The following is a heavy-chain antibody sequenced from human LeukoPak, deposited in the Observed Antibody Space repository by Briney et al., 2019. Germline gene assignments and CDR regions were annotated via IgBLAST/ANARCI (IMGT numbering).Heavy chain of an antibody. CDR2: ISYDGSNK. CDR3: ARAGIAVDYRGFDY. CDR1: GFTFSSYG. V-gene: IGHV3-30*03. Sequence: PGRSLRLSCADSGFTFSSYGMHWVRQGPGKGLEWVAVISYDGSNKYYADSVKGRFTISRDNSKNTLYVQMNSLRGEDTAVYYCARAGIAVDYRGFDYWGQGTLVTVSS. J-gene: IGHJ4*02. D-gene: IGHD6-19*01.